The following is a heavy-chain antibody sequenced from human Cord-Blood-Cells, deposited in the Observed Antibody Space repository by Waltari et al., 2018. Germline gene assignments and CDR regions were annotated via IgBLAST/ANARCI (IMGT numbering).Heavy chain of an antibody. CDR3: ASFSYSSSWSYYYYYGMDV. V-gene: IGHV3-74*01. CDR2: INSDGSST. D-gene: IGHD6-13*01. CDR1: GFTFSSYW. Sequence: EVQLVESGGGLVQPGGSLRLSCAASGFTFSSYWMHWVRQAPGKGLVWVSRINSDGSSTSYADSVKGRFTISRDNAKNTLYLQMNSLRAEDTAVYYCASFSYSSSWSYYYYYGMDVWGQGTTVTVSS. J-gene: IGHJ6*02.